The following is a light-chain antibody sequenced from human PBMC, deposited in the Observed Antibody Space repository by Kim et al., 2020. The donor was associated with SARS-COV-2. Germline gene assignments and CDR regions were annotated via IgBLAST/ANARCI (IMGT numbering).Light chain of an antibody. CDR3: CSYAGSNWV. V-gene: IGLV2-23*01. CDR1: SSDVGSYNL. CDR2: EGS. Sequence: QSALTQPASVSGSPGQSITISCTGTSSDVGSYNLVSCYQQHPGKAPKLMIYEGSKRPSGVSNRFSGSKSGNKASLTISGLQAEDEADYYCCSYAGSNWVFGGWTQLTV. J-gene: IGLJ3*02.